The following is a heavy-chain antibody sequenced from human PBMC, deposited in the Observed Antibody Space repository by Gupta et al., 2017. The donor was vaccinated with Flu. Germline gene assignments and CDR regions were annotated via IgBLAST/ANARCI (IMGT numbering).Heavy chain of an antibody. CDR1: GFTFSNYD. D-gene: IGHD2-2*01. V-gene: IGHV3-30*18. CDR2: MSFDGSNK. Sequence: QVQLVESGGGVIQPGRSLRLSCAASGFTFSNYDMHWVRQAQGKGLEWVAVMSFDGSNKYYADSVKGRFLISRDNSKNILFLQMNNMRTDDTAVYYCAKAFFPVVAISSTDYWGQGTLVTVSS. J-gene: IGHJ4*02. CDR3: AKAFFPVVAISSTDY.